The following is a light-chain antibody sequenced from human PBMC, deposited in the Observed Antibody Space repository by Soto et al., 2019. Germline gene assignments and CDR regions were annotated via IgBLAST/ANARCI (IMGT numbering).Light chain of an antibody. CDR2: GAS. CDR3: QQYNTWPGT. CDR1: QSVNIY. J-gene: IGKJ1*01. Sequence: EIVMTQSPATLSLCRGEISTLSCRASQSVNIYLAWYQQKPGQAPRLLIYGASTRATAIPARFSGSGSGTQFTLTISSLQPEDFGTYYCQQYNTWPGTFGQGTKVDIK. V-gene: IGKV3-15*01.